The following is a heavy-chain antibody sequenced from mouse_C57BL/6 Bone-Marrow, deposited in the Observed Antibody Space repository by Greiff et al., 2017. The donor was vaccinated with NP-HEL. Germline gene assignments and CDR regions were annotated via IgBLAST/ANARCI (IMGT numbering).Heavy chain of an antibody. D-gene: IGHD2-4*01. CDR2: IHPTSGST. Sequence: QVQLKQPGAELVKPGASVKLSCKASGYTFTSYWMHWVKQRPGQGLEWIGMIHPTSGSTNYNEKFKSKATLTVDKSSSTAYMQLSSLTSEDSAVSCCVHDYGGDFDVWGSGRAVTVSA. CDR1: GYTFTSYW. CDR3: VHDYGGDFDV. J-gene: IGHJ1*01. V-gene: IGHV1-64*01.